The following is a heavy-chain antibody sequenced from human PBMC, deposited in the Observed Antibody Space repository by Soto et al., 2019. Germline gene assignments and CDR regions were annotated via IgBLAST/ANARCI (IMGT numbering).Heavy chain of an antibody. CDR2: ISGSGGST. D-gene: IGHD6-19*01. CDR1: GFTFSSYA. J-gene: IGHJ4*02. Sequence: GGSLRLSCAASGFTFSSYAMSWVRQAPGKGLEWVSAISGSGGSTYYADSVKGRFTISRDNSKNTLYLQMNSLRAEDTAVYYCANSVSDSSGWLGGEYYFDYWGQGTLVTVSS. CDR3: ANSVSDSSGWLGGEYYFDY. V-gene: IGHV3-23*01.